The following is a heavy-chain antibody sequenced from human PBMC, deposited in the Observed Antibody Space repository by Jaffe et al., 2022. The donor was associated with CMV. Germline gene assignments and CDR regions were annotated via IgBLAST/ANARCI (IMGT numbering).Heavy chain of an antibody. Sequence: EVQVVESGGGLVQREGSLRLSCAASGFTFKNYAMSWIRQAPGKGLEWVSSISGSGGTTYYADSVKGRFSVSRDNSKSTLYLQMDSLRAEDTAVYYCAKGADIAVAGNYFNYWGQGTLVTVSS. J-gene: IGHJ4*02. CDR2: ISGSGGTT. V-gene: IGHV3-23*04. CDR1: GFTFKNYA. D-gene: IGHD6-19*01. CDR3: AKGADIAVAGNYFNY.